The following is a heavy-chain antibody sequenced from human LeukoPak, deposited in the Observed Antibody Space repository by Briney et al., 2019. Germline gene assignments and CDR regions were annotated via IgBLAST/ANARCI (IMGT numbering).Heavy chain of an antibody. D-gene: IGHD3-22*01. Sequence: ASVKVSCKASGYTFTGYYMHWVRQAPGQGLEWMGWINANSGGTNYAQKFQGRVTMTRDTSTSTVYMELSSLRSEDTAVYYCARDPAYFDRSGYNLNYFDYWGQGTLVTVSS. J-gene: IGHJ4*02. V-gene: IGHV1-2*02. CDR2: INANSGGT. CDR3: ARDPAYFDRSGYNLNYFDY. CDR1: GYTFTGYY.